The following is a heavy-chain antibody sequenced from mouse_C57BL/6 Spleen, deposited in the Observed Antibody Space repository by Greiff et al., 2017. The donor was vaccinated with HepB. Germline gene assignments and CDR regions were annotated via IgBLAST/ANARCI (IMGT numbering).Heavy chain of an antibody. CDR3: AMGRVTTVPYYYAMDY. D-gene: IGHD1-1*01. J-gene: IGHJ4*01. V-gene: IGHV1-74*01. CDR2: IHPSDSDT. Sequence: QVQLQQSGAELVKPGASVKVSCKASGYTFTSYWMHWVKQRPGQGLEWIGRIHPSDSDTNYNQKFKGKATLTVDKSSSTAYMQLSSLTSEDSAVYYWAMGRVTTVPYYYAMDYWGQGASVTVSS. CDR1: GYTFTSYW.